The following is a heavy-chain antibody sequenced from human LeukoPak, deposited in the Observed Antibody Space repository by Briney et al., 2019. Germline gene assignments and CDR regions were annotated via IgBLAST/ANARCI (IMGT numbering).Heavy chain of an antibody. Sequence: PGGSLRLSCEASGFTFDDYAMSWVRQAPGKGLEWVSGVNWSGGETGYADSVKGRFTISRDNAKSSLYLQMNSLRAEDTALYYCARVPPPRGRWYFYYMDVWGKGTTVTVSS. D-gene: IGHD3-10*01. V-gene: IGHV3-20*04. CDR1: GFTFDDYA. CDR3: ARVPPPRGRWYFYYMDV. CDR2: VNWSGGET. J-gene: IGHJ6*03.